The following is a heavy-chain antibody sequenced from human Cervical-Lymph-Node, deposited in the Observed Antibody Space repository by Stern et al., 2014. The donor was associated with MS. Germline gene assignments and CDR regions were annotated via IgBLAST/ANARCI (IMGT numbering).Heavy chain of an antibody. D-gene: IGHD3-10*01. CDR1: GG. J-gene: IGHJ5*02. CDR3: ARGAGDNWFDP. V-gene: IGHV1-69*06. Sequence: VQLEESGADVKKPGSSVRVSCKASGGISWLRQAPGQGLEWMGGIIPFVGTGTVNYAQNFQGRLTIIADTSTNTTYMELSSLRFDETAVYYWARGAGDNWFDPWGQGTLVSVSS. CDR2: IIPFVGTGTV.